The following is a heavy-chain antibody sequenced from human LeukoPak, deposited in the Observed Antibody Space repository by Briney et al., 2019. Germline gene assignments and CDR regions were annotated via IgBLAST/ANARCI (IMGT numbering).Heavy chain of an antibody. D-gene: IGHD3-10*01. CDR1: GGSFSGYY. V-gene: IGHV4-34*01. Sequence: SETLSLTCAAYGGSFSGYYWSWIRQPPGKGLEWIGEINHSGSTNYNPSLKSRVTISVDTSKNQCSLKLSSVTAADTAVYYCARRSYQTYYYGSGSRNWFDPWGQGTLVTVSS. J-gene: IGHJ5*02. CDR3: ARRSYQTYYYGSGSRNWFDP. CDR2: INHSGST.